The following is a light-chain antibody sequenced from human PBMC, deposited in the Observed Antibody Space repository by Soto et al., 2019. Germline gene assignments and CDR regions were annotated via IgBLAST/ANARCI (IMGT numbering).Light chain of an antibody. Sequence: ESAWTQSPGTLSLSPGERATLSCRASQSVSSSFLAWYQQKPGQAPRLLIYGASSRATGIPNRFSGSGSGTDFTLTISRLEPEDFSVYYCQQYDNSPWTFGQGTKVEIK. CDR1: QSVSSSF. CDR2: GAS. V-gene: IGKV3-20*01. J-gene: IGKJ1*01. CDR3: QQYDNSPWT.